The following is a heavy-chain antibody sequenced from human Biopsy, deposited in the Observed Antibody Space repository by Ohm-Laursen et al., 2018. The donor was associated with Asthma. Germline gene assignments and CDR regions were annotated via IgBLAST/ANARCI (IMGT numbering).Heavy chain of an antibody. Sequence: LRLSCSATGFSFSNFAIHWVRQAPGKGLEWVGVISKDASTQDYADSVKGRFTMARDNSKNTLDLQMNSLREEDTAVYYCVRDGTDDAFDIWGQGTVVSVSS. CDR3: VRDGTDDAFDI. J-gene: IGHJ3*02. CDR1: GFSFSNFA. D-gene: IGHD1-1*01. V-gene: IGHV3-30*01. CDR2: ISKDASTQ.